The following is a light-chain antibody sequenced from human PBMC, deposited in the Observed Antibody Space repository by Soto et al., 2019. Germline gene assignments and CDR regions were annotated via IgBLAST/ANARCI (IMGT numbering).Light chain of an antibody. J-gene: IGLJ2*01. Sequence: QPVLTQSPSASASLGASVKLTCTLSSGHSSYALAWHQQQPEKGPRYLMKLNSDGSHSKGDGIPDRFSGSSSGAERYLTISSLQSEDEADYYCQTWGTGIEVFGGGTKVTDL. CDR2: LNSDGSH. CDR1: SGHSSYA. CDR3: QTWGTGIEV. V-gene: IGLV4-69*01.